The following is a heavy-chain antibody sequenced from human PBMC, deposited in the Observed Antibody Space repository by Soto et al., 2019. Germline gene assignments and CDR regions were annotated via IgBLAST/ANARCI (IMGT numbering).Heavy chain of an antibody. V-gene: IGHV5-51*01. CDR1: GYRFTSYW. Sequence: PVESLKISCRTSGYRFTSYWIAWVRQIPGKGLEWMGIIFPSDSDTRYSPSFQGQVTISADRSTSTVFLQWASLKASDTAVYFCARKDKSGYFNWFDRWGQGTMVIVSS. J-gene: IGHJ5*02. CDR2: IFPSDSDT. D-gene: IGHD3-22*01. CDR3: ARKDKSGYFNWFDR.